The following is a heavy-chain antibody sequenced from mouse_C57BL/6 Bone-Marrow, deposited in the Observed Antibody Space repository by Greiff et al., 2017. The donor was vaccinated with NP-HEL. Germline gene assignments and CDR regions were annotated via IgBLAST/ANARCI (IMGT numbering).Heavy chain of an antibody. V-gene: IGHV3-3*01. Sequence: DVHLVESGPSLVRPSQTLSLTCTVTGFSINSDCYWIWIRQFPGNKLEYIGYTFYSGITYYNPSLESRTYITRDTSKNQFSLKLSSVTTEDTATYYCAREINYYGSSLWYFDVWGTGTTVTVSS. D-gene: IGHD1-1*01. CDR1: GFSINSDCY. J-gene: IGHJ1*03. CDR2: TFYSGIT. CDR3: AREINYYGSSLWYFDV.